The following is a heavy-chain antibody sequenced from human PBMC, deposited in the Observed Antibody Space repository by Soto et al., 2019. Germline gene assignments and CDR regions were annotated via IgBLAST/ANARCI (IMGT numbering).Heavy chain of an antibody. V-gene: IGHV3-48*02. CDR3: ARGAVTGTSLFDY. Sequence: GGSLRLSCAASGFTFSSYAMHWVRQAPGKGLEWISFINKNGFTIYYADSVKGRFTISRDYAKNSLYLQMDSLRHEDTAVYYCARGAVTGTSLFDYWGLGTLVTASS. D-gene: IGHD6-19*01. CDR1: GFTFSSYA. J-gene: IGHJ4*02. CDR2: INKNGFTI.